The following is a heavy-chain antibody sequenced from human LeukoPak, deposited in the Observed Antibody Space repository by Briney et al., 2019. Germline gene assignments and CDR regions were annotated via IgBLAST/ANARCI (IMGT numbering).Heavy chain of an antibody. CDR1: GFTFSSYG. D-gene: IGHD3-10*01. CDR2: ISYDGSNK. V-gene: IGHV3-30*18. J-gene: IGHJ6*04. Sequence: GGSLRLSCAASGFTFSSYGMHWVRQAPGKVLEWVAVISYDGSNKYYADSVKGRFTISRDNSKNTLYLQMNSLRAEDTAVYYCAKKVLWFGDTKYYGMDVWGKGTTVTVSS. CDR3: AKKVLWFGDTKYYGMDV.